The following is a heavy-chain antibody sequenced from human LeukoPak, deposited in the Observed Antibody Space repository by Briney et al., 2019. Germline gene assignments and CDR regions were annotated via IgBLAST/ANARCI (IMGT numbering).Heavy chain of an antibody. V-gene: IGHV3-74*01. J-gene: IGHJ3*02. CDR1: GFTFSNYW. CDR2: INTDGSST. D-gene: IGHD3-16*01. Sequence: GGSLRLSCAASGFTFSNYWMDWVRQAPGKGLVWVSRINTDGSSTTYADSVKGRFTISRDNARNTLYLQMYSLRAEDTAVYFCARLSSWVFEIWGQGTMVTVSS. CDR3: ARLSSWVFEI.